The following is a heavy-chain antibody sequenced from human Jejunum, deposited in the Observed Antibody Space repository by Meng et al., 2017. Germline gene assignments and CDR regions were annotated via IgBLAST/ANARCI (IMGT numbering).Heavy chain of an antibody. CDR3: ARERRVSLVRGVVSYFDS. J-gene: IGHJ4*02. CDR2: ISYLRNA. Sequence: GSLRLSCSVSGGSINSYYWNWIRQPPGQGLEWIGTISYLRNANYSPSLKSRGTISMDTSENRFSLRLHSVTAADTAVYYCARERRVSLVRGVVSYFDSWGQGTLVTGSS. CDR1: GGSINSYY. D-gene: IGHD3-10*01. V-gene: IGHV4-59*01.